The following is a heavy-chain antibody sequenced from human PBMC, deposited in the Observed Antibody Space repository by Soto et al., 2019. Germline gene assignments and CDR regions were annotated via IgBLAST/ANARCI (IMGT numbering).Heavy chain of an antibody. J-gene: IGHJ4*02. Sequence: SETLSLTCAVYGGSFSGYYWSWIRQPPGKGLEWIGEINHSGSTNYNPSLKSRVTISVDTSKNQFSLKLSSVTAADTAVYYCARGRRLSYGEYYFDYWGQGTLVTVSS. CDR3: ARGRRLSYGEYYFDY. D-gene: IGHD1-26*01. V-gene: IGHV4-34*01. CDR1: GGSFSGYY. CDR2: INHSGST.